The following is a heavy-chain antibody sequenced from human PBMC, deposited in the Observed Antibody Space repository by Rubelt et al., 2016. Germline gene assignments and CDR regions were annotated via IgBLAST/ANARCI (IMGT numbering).Heavy chain of an antibody. J-gene: IGHJ6*02. V-gene: IGHV3-9*01. CDR1: GFTFDDYA. D-gene: IGHD4-23*01. CDR2: ISWTSCSI. CDR3: AKGILRWSVGYGMDV. Sequence: EVQLVESGGGLVQPGRSLRLSCAASGFTFDDYAMHWVRHAPGQGLEWVSGISWTSCSIGYADSVKGRFTISRDNAKNSLYLQMNSLRAEDTALYYCAKGILRWSVGYGMDVWGQGTTVTVSS.